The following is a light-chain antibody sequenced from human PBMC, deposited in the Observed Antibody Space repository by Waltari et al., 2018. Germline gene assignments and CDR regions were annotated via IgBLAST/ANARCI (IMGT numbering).Light chain of an antibody. CDR3: CSYAGSSTPYV. J-gene: IGLJ1*01. Sequence: QSALTQPASVSGSPGQSITISCTGSSSDVGSYNLVSWYQQHPGKAPKLMIYEVSKRPSEVANRFSSSESRTTGSLTISRLQAEVDADYYCCSYAGSSTPYVFGTGTKFTVL. CDR1: SSDVGSYNL. V-gene: IGLV2-23*02. CDR2: EVS.